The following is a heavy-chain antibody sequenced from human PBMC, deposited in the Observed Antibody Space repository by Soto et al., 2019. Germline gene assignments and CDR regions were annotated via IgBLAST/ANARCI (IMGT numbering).Heavy chain of an antibody. Sequence: PGGSLRLSCAASGFTFSSYSMNWVRQAPGKGLEWVSSISSSSSYIYYADSVKGRFTISRDNAKNSLYLQMNSLRAEDTAVYYCAREARGSSSEDWFDPWGQGTLVTVSS. CDR2: ISSSSSYI. J-gene: IGHJ5*02. CDR1: GFTFSSYS. V-gene: IGHV3-21*01. CDR3: AREARGSSSEDWFDP. D-gene: IGHD6-6*01.